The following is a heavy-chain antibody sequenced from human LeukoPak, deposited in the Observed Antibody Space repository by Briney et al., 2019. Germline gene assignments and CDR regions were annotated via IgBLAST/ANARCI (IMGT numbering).Heavy chain of an antibody. CDR1: GLYFTDAW. V-gene: IGHV3-15*01. CDR2: IKSNVDGGTA. CDR3: MSDPLNQGGVDY. Sequence: GGSLRLSCAVSGLYFTDAWMSWVRLAPGKGLEWVGRIKSNVDGGTADYMTPVKGRFTISRDDSKNTLYLQLNSLKTEDTAIYYCMSDPLNQGGVDYWGQGTLVTVSS. J-gene: IGHJ4*02. D-gene: IGHD3-16*01.